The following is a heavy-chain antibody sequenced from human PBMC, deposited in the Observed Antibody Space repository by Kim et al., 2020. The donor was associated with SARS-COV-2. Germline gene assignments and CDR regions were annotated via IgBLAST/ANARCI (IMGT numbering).Heavy chain of an antibody. J-gene: IGHJ3*02. Sequence: GGSLRLSCAASGFTFSSYSMNWVRQAPGKGLEWVSSISSSSSYIYYADSVKGRFTISRDNAKNSLYLQMNSLRAEDTAVYYCATQRQYYDILTGYLADPDAFDIWGQGTMVTVSS. V-gene: IGHV3-21*01. CDR3: ATQRQYYDILTGYLADPDAFDI. CDR2: ISSSSSYI. D-gene: IGHD3-9*01. CDR1: GFTFSSYS.